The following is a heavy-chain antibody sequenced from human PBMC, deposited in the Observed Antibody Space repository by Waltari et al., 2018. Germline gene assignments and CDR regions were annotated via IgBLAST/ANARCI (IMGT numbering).Heavy chain of an antibody. D-gene: IGHD3-10*01. CDR1: GGSFSGYY. J-gene: IGHJ4*02. CDR2: INRGGRP. CDR3: ARGYGSGSYYGY. Sequence: QVQLQQWGAGLLKPSETLSLTCAVYGGSFSGYYWSWIRQPPGKGLGWSGEINRGGRPKYNPALKSRVTISVDTSKNQFSLKVSSVTAADTAVYYCARGYGSGSYYGYWGQGTLVTVSS. V-gene: IGHV4-34*02.